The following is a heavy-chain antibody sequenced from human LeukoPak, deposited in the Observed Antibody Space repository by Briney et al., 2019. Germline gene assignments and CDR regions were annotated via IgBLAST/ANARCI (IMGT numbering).Heavy chain of an antibody. J-gene: IGHJ5*02. Sequence: GASVKVSCKAFGYTFTGYWMHWVRQAPGQGPEWMGVISPSGGSTIYAQKFKGRVTMTRDMSTSTVYMELSSLRSEDTAVYYCARALRGGWFDPWGQGTLVTVSS. D-gene: IGHD3-16*01. CDR1: GYTFTGYW. CDR3: ARALRGGWFDP. V-gene: IGHV1-46*01. CDR2: ISPSGGST.